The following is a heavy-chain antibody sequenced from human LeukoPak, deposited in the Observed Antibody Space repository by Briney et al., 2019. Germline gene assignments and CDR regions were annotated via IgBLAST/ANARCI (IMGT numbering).Heavy chain of an antibody. Sequence: SETLSLTCTVSGGSISSYYWSWIRQPPGKGLEWMGYIYYSGSTNYNPSLKSRVTISVDTSKNQFSLKLSSVTAADTAVYYCARVSTYSSGWYGIDYWGQGTLVTVSS. V-gene: IGHV4-59*08. D-gene: IGHD6-19*01. CDR2: IYYSGST. CDR1: GGSISSYY. J-gene: IGHJ4*02. CDR3: ARVSTYSSGWYGIDY.